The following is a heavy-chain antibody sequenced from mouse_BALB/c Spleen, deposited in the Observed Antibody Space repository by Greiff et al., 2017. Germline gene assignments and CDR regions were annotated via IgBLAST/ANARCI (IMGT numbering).Heavy chain of an antibody. CDR2: ISSGGSYT. D-gene: IGHD4-1*01. V-gene: IGHV5-9-3*01. J-gene: IGHJ2*01. Sequence: EVQRVESGGGLVKPGGSLKLSCAASGFTFSSYAMSWVRQTPEKRLEWVATISSGGSYTYYPDSVKGRFTISRDNAKNTLYLQMSSLRSEDKAMYYCARPWDEYYFDYWGQGTTLTVSS. CDR3: ARPWDEYYFDY. CDR1: GFTFSSYA.